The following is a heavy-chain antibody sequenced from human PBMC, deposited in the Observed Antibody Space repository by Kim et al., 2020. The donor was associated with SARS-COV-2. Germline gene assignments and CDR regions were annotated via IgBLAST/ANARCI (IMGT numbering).Heavy chain of an antibody. J-gene: IGHJ4*02. CDR3: ATTVGSYFAPYYFQF. CDR1: GDTFTKFA. V-gene: IGHV1-18*01. D-gene: IGHD1-26*01. CDR2: ISGYNSHT. Sequence: ASVKVSCKASGDTFTKFAFTWVRLAPGHGLEWMGWISGYNSHTNYVQSLQGRITMTTDTSSNTAYMELRNLRSDDTAIYYCATTVGSYFAPYYFQFRGQGTLITVAS.